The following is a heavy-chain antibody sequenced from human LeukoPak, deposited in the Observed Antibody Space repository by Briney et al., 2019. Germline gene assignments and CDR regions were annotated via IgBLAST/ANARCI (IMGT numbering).Heavy chain of an antibody. D-gene: IGHD7-27*01. CDR1: GFPFSTYA. CDR2: ISGSAGST. V-gene: IGHV3-23*01. Sequence: TGGSLRLSCAVSGFPFSTYAMTWVRQAPGKGLEWVSAISGSAGSTYYADSVKGRFTISRDKSKNTLYLQMNSLRAEDTALYYCAKSSLGYGMDVWGQGTTVTVSS. J-gene: IGHJ6*02. CDR3: AKSSLGYGMDV.